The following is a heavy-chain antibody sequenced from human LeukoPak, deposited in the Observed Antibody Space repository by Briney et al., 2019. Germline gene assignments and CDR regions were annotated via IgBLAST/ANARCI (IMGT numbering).Heavy chain of an antibody. D-gene: IGHD3-10*01. CDR3: ATRYGSGSYYRNFWFDP. CDR2: IYHSGST. Sequence: PSGTLSLTCAVSGGSISSSNWWSWVRQPPGKGLEWIGEIYHSGSTNYNPSLKSQVTISVDKSKNQFSLKLSSVTAADTAVYYCATRYGSGSYYRNFWFDPWGQGTLVTVSS. J-gene: IGHJ5*02. CDR1: GGSISSSNW. V-gene: IGHV4-4*02.